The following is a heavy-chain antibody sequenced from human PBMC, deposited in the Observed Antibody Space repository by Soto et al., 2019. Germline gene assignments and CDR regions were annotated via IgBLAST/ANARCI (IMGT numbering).Heavy chain of an antibody. CDR1: GASVSSSHY. V-gene: IGHV4-39*01. Sequence: QLQLQESGPGLVKSSETLSLTCSVSGASVSSSHYWGWIRQPPGKGLEWIGSVSYSGSPYYSPSFKSRITISVDSSNIQFSLRVRSVTATDTAVYFCARHYNTGAFFDYLGQGKLVTVSS. J-gene: IGHJ4*02. CDR2: VSYSGSP. CDR3: ARHYNTGAFFDY. D-gene: IGHD1-20*01.